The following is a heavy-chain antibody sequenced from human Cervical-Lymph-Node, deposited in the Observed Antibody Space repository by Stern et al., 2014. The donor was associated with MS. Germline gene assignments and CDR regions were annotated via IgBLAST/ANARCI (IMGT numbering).Heavy chain of an antibody. Sequence: VQLVQSGAEVKKPGSSVKVSCKASGGTFSSYAFSWVRQAPGQGLECVGGIIPIIGTANYAQKFQGRVTITADDSIKTAYMEVSSLRSEDTAVYYCARDQRHYGSGHFAFDIWGQGTMVTVSS. J-gene: IGHJ3*02. D-gene: IGHD3-10*01. CDR3: ARDQRHYGSGHFAFDI. CDR2: IIPIIGTA. CDR1: GGTFSSYA. V-gene: IGHV1-69*01.